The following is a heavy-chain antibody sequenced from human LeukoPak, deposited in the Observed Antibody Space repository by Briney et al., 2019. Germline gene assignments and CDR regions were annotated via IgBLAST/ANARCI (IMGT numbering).Heavy chain of an antibody. CDR2: ISGSGGST. Sequence: PGGSLRLSCAASGFTFSSYAMSWVRQAPGKGLEWVSGISGSGGSTYYADSVKGRFTISRDNSKNTLYLRMNSLSAEDTAVYYCAKDGGGEVDYWGQGTLVTVSS. J-gene: IGHJ4*02. V-gene: IGHV3-23*01. D-gene: IGHD3-16*01. CDR3: AKDGGGEVDY. CDR1: GFTFSSYA.